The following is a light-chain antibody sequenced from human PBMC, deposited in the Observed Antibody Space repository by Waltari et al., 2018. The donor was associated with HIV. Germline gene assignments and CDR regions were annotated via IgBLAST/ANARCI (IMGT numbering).Light chain of an antibody. CDR2: GTS. CDR3: QQYGSSPLT. V-gene: IGKV3-20*01. CDR1: QSVSGSY. Sequence: EIVLTQSPGTLSLSPGDRASLHCRASQSVSGSYLAWYQQKPGQAPRLLIYGTSSRATGISDRFSGSGSGTDFTLTISRLEPEDFAVYYCQQYGSSPLTFGGGTKVEI. J-gene: IGKJ4*01.